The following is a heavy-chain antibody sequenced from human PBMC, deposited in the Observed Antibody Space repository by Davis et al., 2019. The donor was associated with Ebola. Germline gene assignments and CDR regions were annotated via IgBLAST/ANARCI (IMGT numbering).Heavy chain of an antibody. Sequence: GASLKISCAASGFSLSHHWMSWIRLAPGKGLEWVANINQDGSQQYFVDSVKGRFSISRDNAKNSLYLQMNSLRAEDTAVYYCARDMISGWKFDYWGQGSLVTVSS. CDR2: INQDGSQQ. J-gene: IGHJ4*02. CDR1: GFSLSHHW. V-gene: IGHV3-7*01. CDR3: ARDMISGWKFDY. D-gene: IGHD6-19*01.